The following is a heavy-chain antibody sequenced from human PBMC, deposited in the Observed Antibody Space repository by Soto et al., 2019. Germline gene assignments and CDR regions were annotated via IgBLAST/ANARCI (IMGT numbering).Heavy chain of an antibody. CDR1: GGSISSSSYY. CDR2: IYYSGST. J-gene: IGHJ6*02. D-gene: IGHD6-13*01. Sequence: SETLSLTCAVSGGSISSSSYYWGWIRQPPGKGLEWIGSIYYSGSTYYNPSLKSRVTISVDTSKNQFSLKLSSVTAADTAVYYCARLAAAGLKYGMDVWGQGTTVTVSS. V-gene: IGHV4-39*01. CDR3: ARLAAAGLKYGMDV.